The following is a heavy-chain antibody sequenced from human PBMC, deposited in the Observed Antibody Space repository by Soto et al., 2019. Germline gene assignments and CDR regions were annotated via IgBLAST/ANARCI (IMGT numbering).Heavy chain of an antibody. CDR1: GFTFSSYD. CDR3: VRDDFGLGIDY. V-gene: IGHV3-13*01. Sequence: GGSLRLSCAASGFTFSSYDMHWVRQATGKGLEWVSAIGTAGDTYYPGSVKGRFTISRENAKNSLYPQMNSLRAEDTAVYYCVRDDFGLGIDYWGLGTLVTVSS. J-gene: IGHJ4*02. CDR2: IGTAGDT. D-gene: IGHD1-26*01.